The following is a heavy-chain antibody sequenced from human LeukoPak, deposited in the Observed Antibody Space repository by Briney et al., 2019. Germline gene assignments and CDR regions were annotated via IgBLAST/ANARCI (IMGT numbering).Heavy chain of an antibody. CDR3: AKKLLHYDTSGYFFDS. D-gene: IGHD3-22*01. Sequence: GGSLRLSCAASGFTLSTYAMSWVRQSPEKGLEWVSAIGGSGSSTYYIDSVKGRFTISRDNSENTLYLHMNSLRAEDTAVYYCAKKLLHYDTSGYFFDSWGPGTLVTVSS. CDR1: GFTLSTYA. CDR2: IGGSGSST. J-gene: IGHJ4*02. V-gene: IGHV3-23*01.